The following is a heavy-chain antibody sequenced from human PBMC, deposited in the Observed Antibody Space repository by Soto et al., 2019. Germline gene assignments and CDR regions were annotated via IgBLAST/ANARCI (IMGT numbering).Heavy chain of an antibody. J-gene: IGHJ5*02. D-gene: IGHD1-1*01. CDR3: ARDLGDMATTGLGGWFHP. CDR2: IWYDGSNK. CDR1: GFTFSSYG. V-gene: IGHV3-33*01. Sequence: QVQVVESGGGVVQPGRSLRLSCAASGFTFSSYGMHWVRQAPGKGLEWVAVIWYDGSNKYYADSVKGRFTVSRDNSKNIVYLQMNSLRAEDTAVYYCARDLGDMATTGLGGWFHPWGQGTLVTVSS.